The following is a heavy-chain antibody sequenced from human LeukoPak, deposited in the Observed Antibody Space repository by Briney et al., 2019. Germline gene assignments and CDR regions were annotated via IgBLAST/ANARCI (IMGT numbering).Heavy chain of an antibody. CDR2: IYYSGST. Sequence: SETLSLTCTVSGGSISSYYWSWIRQPPGKGLEWIGYIYYSGSTNYNPSLKSRVTISVDTSKNQFSLKLSSVTAADTAVYYCARHSSGFYGMDVWGQGTTVTVSS. V-gene: IGHV4-59*08. J-gene: IGHJ6*02. CDR1: GGSISSYY. D-gene: IGHD3-22*01. CDR3: ARHSSGFYGMDV.